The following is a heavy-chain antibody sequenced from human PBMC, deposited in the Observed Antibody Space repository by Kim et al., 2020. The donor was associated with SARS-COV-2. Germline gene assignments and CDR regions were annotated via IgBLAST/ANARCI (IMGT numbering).Heavy chain of an antibody. CDR3: ARERDITMVRGVNYYFDY. V-gene: IGHV1-46*01. Sequence: ASVKVSCKASGYTFTSYYMHWVRQAPGQGLEWMGIINPSGGSTSYAQKFQGRVTMTRDTSTSTVYMELSSLRSEDTAVYYCARERDITMVRGVNYYFDYWGQGTLVTVSS. CDR1: GYTFTSYY. CDR2: INPSGGST. J-gene: IGHJ4*02. D-gene: IGHD3-10*01.